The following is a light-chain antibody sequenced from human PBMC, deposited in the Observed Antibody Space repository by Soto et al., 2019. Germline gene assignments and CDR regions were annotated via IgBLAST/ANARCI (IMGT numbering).Light chain of an antibody. CDR2: NND. CDR3: AAWDDSLNGVV. Sequence: QSVLTQPPSASGTPGQRVTVSCSGSSFNIGTNTVNWYQHLTGAAPKLLIYNNDQWPSGVPDRYSGSKSGTSASLAISGLQSDDEATYYCAAWDDSLNGVVFGGGTQLTVL. V-gene: IGLV1-44*01. CDR1: SFNIGTNT. J-gene: IGLJ7*01.